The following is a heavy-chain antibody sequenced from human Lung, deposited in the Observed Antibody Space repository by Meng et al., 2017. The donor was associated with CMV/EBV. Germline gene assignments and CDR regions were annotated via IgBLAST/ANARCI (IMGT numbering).Heavy chain of an antibody. Sequence: SETLSLTCTVSGYSISSGYYWGWIRQPPGKGLEWIGSIYHSGSTYYNPSLKSRVTISVDTSKNQFSLKLTSVTAADTAVYYCARDGRYCTNGVCSYDAFDIWGQGTXVTVSS. CDR1: GYSISSGYY. CDR3: ARDGRYCTNGVCSYDAFDI. CDR2: IYHSGST. D-gene: IGHD2-8*01. J-gene: IGHJ3*02. V-gene: IGHV4-38-2*02.